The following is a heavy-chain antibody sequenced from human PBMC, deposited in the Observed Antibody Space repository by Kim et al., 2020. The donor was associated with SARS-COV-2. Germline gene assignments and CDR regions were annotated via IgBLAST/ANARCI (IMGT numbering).Heavy chain of an antibody. D-gene: IGHD6-13*01. Sequence: ASVKVSCKASGYTFTSYAMHWVRQAPGQRLEWMGWINAGNGNTKYSQKFQGRVTITRDTSASTAYMELSSLRSEDTAVYYCARTLSSSWYGGWFDPWGQGTLVTVSS. CDR1: GYTFTSYA. CDR2: INAGNGNT. V-gene: IGHV1-3*01. J-gene: IGHJ5*02. CDR3: ARTLSSSWYGGWFDP.